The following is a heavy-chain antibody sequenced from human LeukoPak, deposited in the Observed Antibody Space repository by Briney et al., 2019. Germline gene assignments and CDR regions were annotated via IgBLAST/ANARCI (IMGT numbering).Heavy chain of an antibody. D-gene: IGHD3-10*01. Sequence: SETLSLTCDVYGGSFSGYSWTWIRQPPGKGLEWIGEINPSGSPNYNPSLKSRVTISLDTSKTQFSLKLSSVTAADTAVYYCATGSRLFDYWGQGTLVTVSS. J-gene: IGHJ4*02. CDR3: ATGSRLFDY. CDR2: INPSGSP. CDR1: GGSFSGYS. V-gene: IGHV4-34*01.